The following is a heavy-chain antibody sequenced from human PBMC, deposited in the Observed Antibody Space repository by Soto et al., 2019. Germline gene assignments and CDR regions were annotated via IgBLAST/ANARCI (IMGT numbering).Heavy chain of an antibody. Sequence: QVQLVQSGAEVKKPGASVKVSCKASGYTFTSYYMYWVRQAPGQGLEWMGIINPNGGNTSYAQKYQAGVTMTRETSTSTGYMELSSLRAEDTAGYYCAREVGCIWGGMDVWGKGSTVTVSS. CDR2: INPNGGNT. D-gene: IGHD3-16*01. CDR1: GYTFTSYY. J-gene: IGHJ6*04. V-gene: IGHV1-46*01. CDR3: AREVGCIWGGMDV.